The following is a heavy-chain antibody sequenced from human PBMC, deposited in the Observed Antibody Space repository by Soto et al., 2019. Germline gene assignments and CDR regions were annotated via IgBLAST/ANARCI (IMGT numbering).Heavy chain of an antibody. CDR1: GGSISSSNW. V-gene: IGHV4-4*02. CDR3: ANRGAVAGSAFDI. D-gene: IGHD6-19*01. CDR2: IYHSGSP. Sequence: PSETLSLTCAVSGGSISSSNWWSWVRQPPGKGLEWIGEIYHSGSPNYNPSLKSRVTISVDKSKNQFSLKLSSVTAADTAVYYCANRGAVAGSAFDIWGQRTMVTVSS. J-gene: IGHJ3*02.